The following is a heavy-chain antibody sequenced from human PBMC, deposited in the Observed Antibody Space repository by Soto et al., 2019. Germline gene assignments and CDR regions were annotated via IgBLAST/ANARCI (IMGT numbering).Heavy chain of an antibody. CDR1: GFTFSSYS. Sequence: GGSLRLSCAASGFTFSSYSMNWVRQAPGKGLEWVSSISSSSSYIYYADSVKGRFTISRDNAKNSLYLQMNSLRAEDTAVYYCARVRRYYYDSSGYPPSYWGQGTLVTSPQ. CDR3: ARVRRYYYDSSGYPPSY. V-gene: IGHV3-21*01. J-gene: IGHJ4*02. D-gene: IGHD3-22*01. CDR2: ISSSSSYI.